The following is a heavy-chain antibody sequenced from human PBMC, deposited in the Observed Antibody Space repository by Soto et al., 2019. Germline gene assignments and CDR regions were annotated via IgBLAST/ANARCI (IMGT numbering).Heavy chain of an antibody. D-gene: IGHD3-10*01. CDR1: GFTFSNYA. V-gene: IGHV3-23*01. CDR3: ANYNMGYYLDY. Sequence: EVQVLESGGALVQPGGSLRLSCAASGFTFSNYAMSWVRQAPGKGLEWVSSISGSGGTTYYADSVKGRLTLSRDNSKNTLYLQMNSLRVEDTAVDYCANYNMGYYLDYWGQGTLVTVSS. CDR2: ISGSGGTT. J-gene: IGHJ4*02.